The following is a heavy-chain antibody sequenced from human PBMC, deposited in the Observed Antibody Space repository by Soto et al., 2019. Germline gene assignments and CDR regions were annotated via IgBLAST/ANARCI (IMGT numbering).Heavy chain of an antibody. CDR3: ARGYDFWSGYSGTGYYYYYGMDV. CDR1: GGSFSGYY. J-gene: IGHJ6*02. D-gene: IGHD3-3*01. CDR2: INHSGST. Sequence: SETLSLTGAVYGGSFSGYYWSWIRQPPGKGLEWIGEINHSGSTNYNPSLKSRVTISVDTSKNQFSLKLSSVTAADTAVYYCARGYDFWSGYSGTGYYYYYGMDVWGQGTTVTVSS. V-gene: IGHV4-34*01.